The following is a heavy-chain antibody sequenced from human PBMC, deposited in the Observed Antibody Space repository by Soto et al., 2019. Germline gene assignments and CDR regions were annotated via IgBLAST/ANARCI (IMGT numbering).Heavy chain of an antibody. CDR2: IYYSGST. Sequence: SETLSLTCTVSGGSISSGDYYWSWIRQPPGKGLEWIGYIYYSGSTYYNPSLKSRVTISVDTSKNQFSLKLSSVTAADTAVYYCALNPTLNYYYYGMDVWGQGTTVTVSS. J-gene: IGHJ6*02. CDR3: ALNPTLNYYYYGMDV. D-gene: IGHD4-4*01. CDR1: GGSISSGDYY. V-gene: IGHV4-30-4*01.